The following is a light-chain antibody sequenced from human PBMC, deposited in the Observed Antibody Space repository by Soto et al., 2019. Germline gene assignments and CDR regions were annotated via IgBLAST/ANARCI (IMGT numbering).Light chain of an antibody. CDR3: QSYDTSLSGSV. Sequence: QSVLTQPPSVSGAPGQRVTISCTGSSSNIGAGYDVHWYQQLPGTAPTVFIYGNSNRPSGVPDRFSGSKSGTSASLAITGLQAEDEADYYCQSYDTSLSGSVFGGGTKVTVL. CDR2: GNS. CDR1: SSNIGAGYD. V-gene: IGLV1-40*01. J-gene: IGLJ2*01.